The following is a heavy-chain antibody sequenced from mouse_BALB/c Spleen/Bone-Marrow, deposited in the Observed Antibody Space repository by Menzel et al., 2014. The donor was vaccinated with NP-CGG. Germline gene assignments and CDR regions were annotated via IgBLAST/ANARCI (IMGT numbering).Heavy chain of an antibody. J-gene: IGHJ1*01. Sequence: SGGGLVQPGGSLKLSCAASGFDFSRYWMSWVRQAPGKGLEWIGVINPDSSTINYTPSLKDKFIITRDNAKNTHTLQMSRRGSEDTALYYDDDLGGYGYFDVWGQGTSVTVSS. CDR3: DDLGGYGYFDV. CDR2: INPDSSTI. V-gene: IGHV4-1*02. D-gene: IGHD1-1*02. CDR1: GFDFSRYW.